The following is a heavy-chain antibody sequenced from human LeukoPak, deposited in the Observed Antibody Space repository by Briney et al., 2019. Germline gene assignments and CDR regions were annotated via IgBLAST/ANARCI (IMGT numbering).Heavy chain of an antibody. Sequence: PGGSLRLSCAASGFTFSNYAMSWVRQAPGTGLEWVSATSTSGGNTYYADSVKGRFTISRDNSKNTLYLQMNSLRAEDTAVYYCAKYCASSSCYSVGSVYYGMDVWGQGTTVTVSS. CDR3: AKYCASSSCYSVGSVYYGMDV. J-gene: IGHJ6*02. D-gene: IGHD2-2*01. CDR2: TSTSGGNT. V-gene: IGHV3-23*01. CDR1: GFTFSNYA.